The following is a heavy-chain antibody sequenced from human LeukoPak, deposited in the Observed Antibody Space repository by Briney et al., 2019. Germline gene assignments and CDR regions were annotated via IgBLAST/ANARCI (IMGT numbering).Heavy chain of an antibody. Sequence: ASVKVSCKASGGTFSSYAISWVRQATGQGLEWMGWMNPNSGNTGYAQKFQGRVTMTRNTSISTAYMELSSLRSEDTAVYYCATNRRIRIVEGRYNWFDPWGQGTLVTVSS. J-gene: IGHJ5*02. CDR1: GGTFSSYA. V-gene: IGHV1-8*02. D-gene: IGHD1-26*01. CDR3: ATNRRIRIVEGRYNWFDP. CDR2: MNPNSGNT.